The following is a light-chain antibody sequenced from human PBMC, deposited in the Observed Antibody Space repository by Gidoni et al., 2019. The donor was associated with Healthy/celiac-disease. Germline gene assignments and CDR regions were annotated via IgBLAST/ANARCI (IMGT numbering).Light chain of an antibody. Sequence: QSALTHPASVSGSPGQSITIPCTGTSSAVGGYNYVSWYQQHPGKAPKLMIYEVSNRPSGVSNRFSGSKSGNTASLTISGLQAEDEADYYCSSYTSSSTLVFGGGTKLTVL. CDR2: EVS. CDR1: SSAVGGYNY. J-gene: IGLJ2*01. CDR3: SSYTSSSTLV. V-gene: IGLV2-14*01.